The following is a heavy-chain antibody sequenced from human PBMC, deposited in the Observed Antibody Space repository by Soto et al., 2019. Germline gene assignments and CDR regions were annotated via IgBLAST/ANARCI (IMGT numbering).Heavy chain of an antibody. J-gene: IGHJ6*02. Sequence: VGSLRLSCAASGFTFSSYSMNWVRQAPGKGLEWVSSISSSSSYIYYADSVKGRFTISRDDAKNSLYLQMNSLRAEDTAVYYCARDRGSIDIVVVPAAIPYYYYGMDVWGQGTTVTVSS. V-gene: IGHV3-21*01. D-gene: IGHD2-2*02. CDR2: ISSSSSYI. CDR1: GFTFSSYS. CDR3: ARDRGSIDIVVVPAAIPYYYYGMDV.